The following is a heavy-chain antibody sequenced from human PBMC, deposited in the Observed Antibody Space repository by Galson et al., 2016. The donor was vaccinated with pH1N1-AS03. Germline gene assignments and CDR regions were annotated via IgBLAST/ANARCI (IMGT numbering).Heavy chain of an antibody. Sequence: QSGAEVKRPGASVKVSCKASGYTFSNYGLSWVRQAPGQGLEWMGAVSSYEGNIYYAQKLQGRVALSTDASTTTAYLGLINLRYDDTAVYFCAREAAYYYGMDGWGQGTTVTVSS. J-gene: IGHJ6*02. V-gene: IGHV1-18*01. CDR3: AREAAYYYGMDG. CDR1: GYTFSNYG. CDR2: VSSYEGNI. D-gene: IGHD2-21*01.